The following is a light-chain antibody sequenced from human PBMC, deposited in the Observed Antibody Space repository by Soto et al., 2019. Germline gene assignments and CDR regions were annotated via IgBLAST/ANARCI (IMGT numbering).Light chain of an antibody. J-gene: IGLJ1*01. CDR1: SSKFVSNY. Sequence: QSVLTQPPSASGTPGQRVNISYSGRSSKFVSNYVYWYQQLPGTAPKLLIYRNNQRPSGVPDRFSGSKSGTSASLAISGLRSEDEADYYCAAWDDSLSGFYVFGTGTKVTVL. CDR2: RNN. V-gene: IGLV1-47*01. CDR3: AAWDDSLSGFYV.